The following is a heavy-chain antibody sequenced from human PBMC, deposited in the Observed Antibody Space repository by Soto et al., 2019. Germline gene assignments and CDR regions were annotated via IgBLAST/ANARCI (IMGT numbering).Heavy chain of an antibody. CDR3: ARGALAAAGYYFDY. V-gene: IGHV3-33*01. D-gene: IGHD6-13*01. Sequence: PGGSLRLSCAASGFTFSSYGMHWVRQAPGKGLEWVAVIWYDGSNKYYADSVKGRFTISRDNSKNTLYLQMNSLRAEDTAEYYCARGALAAAGYYFDYWGQGTLVTVSS. CDR2: IWYDGSNK. CDR1: GFTFSSYG. J-gene: IGHJ4*02.